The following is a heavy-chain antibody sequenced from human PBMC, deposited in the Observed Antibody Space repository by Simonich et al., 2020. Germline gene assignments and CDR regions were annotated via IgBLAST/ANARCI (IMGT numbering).Heavy chain of an antibody. CDR2: INPNSGGT. CDR3: ARGALTGDYYYMDV. J-gene: IGHJ6*03. V-gene: IGHV1-2*02. Sequence: QVQLVQSGAEVKKPGASVKVSCKASGYTFTGYYMHWVRQAPGQGLEWMGWINPNSGGTNYAKKFQGRVTMTRETSISTAYMELGRLRSDDTAVYYCARGALTGDYYYMDVWGKGTTVTVSS. D-gene: IGHD7-27*01. CDR1: GYTFTGYY.